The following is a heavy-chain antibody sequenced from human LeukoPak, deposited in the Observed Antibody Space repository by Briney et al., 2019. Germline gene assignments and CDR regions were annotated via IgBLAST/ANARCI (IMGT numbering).Heavy chain of an antibody. Sequence: PGGPLRLSCAASGFTFSYYSMNWVRQAPGKGLEWISYSNTDGSISYADSVKDRFTISRENSKNTLYLQMNSLRAEDTAVYYCARIGYCSGGSCYWVYFDYWGQGTLVTVSS. CDR2: SNTDGSI. CDR3: ARIGYCSGGSCYWVYFDY. D-gene: IGHD2-15*01. J-gene: IGHJ4*02. V-gene: IGHV3-48*01. CDR1: GFTFSYYS.